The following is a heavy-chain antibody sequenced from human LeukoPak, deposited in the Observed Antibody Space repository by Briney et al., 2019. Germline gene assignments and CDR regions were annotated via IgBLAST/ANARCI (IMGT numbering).Heavy chain of an antibody. Sequence: SGTLSLTCTISGDSFRSGFYWAWIRQPPGKGLEWIGSIDHSGNIYYNASLKSRVTMSVDTSMNQFSLGLSSVTAADTAVFYCARDQEDSYGSFLFDYWGQGTLVTVSS. CDR2: IDHSGNI. CDR1: GDSFRSGFY. J-gene: IGHJ4*02. D-gene: IGHD5-18*01. CDR3: ARDQEDSYGSFLFDY. V-gene: IGHV4-38-2*02.